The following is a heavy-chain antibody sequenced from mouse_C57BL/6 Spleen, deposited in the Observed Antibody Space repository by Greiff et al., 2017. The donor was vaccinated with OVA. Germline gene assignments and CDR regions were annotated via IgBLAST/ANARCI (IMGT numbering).Heavy chain of an antibody. D-gene: IGHD1-1*01. CDR3: ADGYYGSSSSFAY. V-gene: IGHV1-26*01. Sequence: EVQLQQSGPELVKPGASVKISCKASGYTFTDYYMNWVKQSHGKSLEWIGDINPNNGGTSYNQKFKGKATLTVDKSSSTAYMELRSLTSEDSAVYYCADGYYGSSSSFAYWGQGTLVTVS. CDR2: INPNNGGT. CDR1: GYTFTDYY. J-gene: IGHJ3*01.